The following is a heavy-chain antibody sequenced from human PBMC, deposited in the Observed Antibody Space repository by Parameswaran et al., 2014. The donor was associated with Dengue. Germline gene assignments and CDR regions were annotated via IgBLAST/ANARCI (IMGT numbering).Heavy chain of an antibody. CDR3: AKDMGATISSKSFDI. Sequence: VRQAPGKGLEWVSGISWNSGSIGYADSVKGRFTISRDNAKNSLYLQMNSLRAEDTALYYCAKDMGATISSKSFDIWGQGTMVTVSS. J-gene: IGHJ3*02. V-gene: IGHV3-9*01. D-gene: IGHD1-26*01. CDR2: ISWNSGSI.